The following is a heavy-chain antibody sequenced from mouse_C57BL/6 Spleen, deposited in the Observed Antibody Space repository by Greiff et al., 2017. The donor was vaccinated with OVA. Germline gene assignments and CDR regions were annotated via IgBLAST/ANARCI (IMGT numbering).Heavy chain of an antibody. Sequence: EVKVVESGGGLVKPGGSLKLSCAASGFTFSSYAMSWVRQTPEKRLEWVATISDGGSYTYYPDTVKGRFTISRDNAKNNLYLQMSHLKSEDTAMYYCASDQGTGGFACRGKATLVTVSA. V-gene: IGHV5-4*03. J-gene: IGHJ3*01. CDR2: ISDGGSYT. CDR3: ASDQGTGGFAC. CDR1: GFTFSSYA. D-gene: IGHD3-2*02.